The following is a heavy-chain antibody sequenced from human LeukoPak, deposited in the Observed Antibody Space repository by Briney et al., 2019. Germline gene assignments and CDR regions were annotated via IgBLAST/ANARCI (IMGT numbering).Heavy chain of an antibody. CDR2: ISAYNGNT. CDR3: ARDGRGYSYFRHYYYMDV. Sequence: ASVKVSCKASGYTFTSYGISWVRQAPGQGLEWMGWISAYNGNTNYAQKLQGRVTMTTDTSTSTAYMELRSLRSDDTAVYYCARDGRGYSYFRHYYYMDVWGKGTTVTISS. CDR1: GYTFTSYG. V-gene: IGHV1-18*01. D-gene: IGHD5-18*01. J-gene: IGHJ6*03.